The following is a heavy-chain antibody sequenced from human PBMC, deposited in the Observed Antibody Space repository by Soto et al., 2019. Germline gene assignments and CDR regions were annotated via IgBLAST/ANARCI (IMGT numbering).Heavy chain of an antibody. CDR1: GGTFSSYA. V-gene: IGHV1-69*01. D-gene: IGHD3-22*01. CDR3: ARAHYYGSSCYCGLSDY. CDR2: IIPSFGKA. J-gene: IGHJ4*02. Sequence: QVQLVQSGAEVKKPGSSGKVSCKASGGTFSSYAISWVRQAPGQGLEWMGGIIPSFGKANYAQKFQGRVTITADESTSTAYMELSSLRSEGTAVYYCARAHYYGSSCYCGLSDYWGQGTLVSVSS.